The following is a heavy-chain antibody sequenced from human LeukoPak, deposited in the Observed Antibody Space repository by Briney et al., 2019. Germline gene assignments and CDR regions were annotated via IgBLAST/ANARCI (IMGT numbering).Heavy chain of an antibody. V-gene: IGHV3-48*02. D-gene: IGHD6-13*01. Sequence: GGSLRLSCAASGFTFSSYSMNWVRQAPGKGLEWVSYISSSGTTIYYADSVKGRFTISRDNTKNSLYLQMNSLRDEDTAVYYCARVGGLAVAGGEIDYWGQGTLVTVSS. CDR2: ISSSGTTI. J-gene: IGHJ4*02. CDR1: GFTFSSYS. CDR3: ARVGGLAVAGGEIDY.